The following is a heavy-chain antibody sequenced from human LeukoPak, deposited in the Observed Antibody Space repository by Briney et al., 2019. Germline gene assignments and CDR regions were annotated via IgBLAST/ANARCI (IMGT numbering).Heavy chain of an antibody. D-gene: IGHD4-23*01. V-gene: IGHV3-48*04. CDR2: ISSSSSTI. CDR1: GFTFSNYW. Sequence: GGSLRLSCAASGFTFSNYWMNWVRQAPGKGLEWVSYISSSSSTIYYADSVKSRFTISRDNAKNSLYLQMNSLRAEDTAVYYCARDRLRWRNYWFDPWGQGTLVTVSS. CDR3: ARDRLRWRNYWFDP. J-gene: IGHJ5*02.